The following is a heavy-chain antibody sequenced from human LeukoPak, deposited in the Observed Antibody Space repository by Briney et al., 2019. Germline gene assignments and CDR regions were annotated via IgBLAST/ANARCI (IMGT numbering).Heavy chain of an antibody. Sequence: GGSLRLSCAASGFTFSSYAVSWVRQAPGKGLEWVSAISGSGGSTYYADSVKGRFTISRDNSKNTLYLQMNSLRAEDTAVYYRPKDRSQYDYVWGSYYGYWGQGTLVTVPS. V-gene: IGHV3-23*01. CDR2: ISGSGGST. J-gene: IGHJ4*02. CDR1: GFTFSSYA. D-gene: IGHD3-16*01. CDR3: PKDRSQYDYVWGSYYGY.